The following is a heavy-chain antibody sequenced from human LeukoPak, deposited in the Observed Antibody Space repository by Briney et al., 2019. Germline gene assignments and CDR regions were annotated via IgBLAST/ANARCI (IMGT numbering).Heavy chain of an antibody. CDR3: VRDYYRSGTH. D-gene: IGHD3-10*01. CDR2: INEDGSVQ. V-gene: IGHV3-7*01. J-gene: IGHJ4*02. Sequence: GGSLRLSCAASGFTFSTYWMSWVRQAPGKGLEWVACINEDGSVQYSLDSVKGRFTFSRDNAKNSLYLQMNSLRADDTAVYYCVRDYYRSGTHWGQGTLVSVSS. CDR1: GFTFSTYW.